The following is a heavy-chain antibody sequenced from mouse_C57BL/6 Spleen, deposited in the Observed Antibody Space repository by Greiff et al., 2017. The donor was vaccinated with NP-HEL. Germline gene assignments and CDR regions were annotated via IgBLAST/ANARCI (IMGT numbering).Heavy chain of an antibody. V-gene: IGHV1-82*01. J-gene: IGHJ4*01. CDR3: AREGMYLYYYAMDY. D-gene: IGHD5-1*01. Sequence: QVQLQQSGPELVKPGASVKISCKASGYAFSSSWMNWVKQRPGKGLEWIGRIYPGDGDTNYNGKFKGKATLTADKSSSTAYMQLSSLTSEDSAVYFCAREGMYLYYYAMDYWGQGTSLTVSS. CDR1: GYAFSSSW. CDR2: IYPGDGDT.